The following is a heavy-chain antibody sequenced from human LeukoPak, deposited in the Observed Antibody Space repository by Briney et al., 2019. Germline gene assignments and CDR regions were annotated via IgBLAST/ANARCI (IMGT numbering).Heavy chain of an antibody. CDR1: GFTFSSYG. Sequence: GGSLRLSCAASGFTFSSYGMHWVRQAPGKGLDWVAFIHHDGSNKYYADSVRGRFTISRDNAKNSLYLQMNSLRAEDTAVYYCARDWLFNWFDPWGQGTLVTVSS. V-gene: IGHV3-30*02. J-gene: IGHJ5*02. D-gene: IGHD2-21*01. CDR2: IHHDGSNK. CDR3: ARDWLFNWFDP.